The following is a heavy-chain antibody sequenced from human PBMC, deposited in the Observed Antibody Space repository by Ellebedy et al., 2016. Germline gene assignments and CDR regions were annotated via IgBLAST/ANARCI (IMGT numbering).Heavy chain of an antibody. J-gene: IGHJ4*02. V-gene: IGHV4-4*02. CDR3: AREQSYDYVWGSYRYTVPTNFDY. D-gene: IGHD3-16*02. CDR1: GGSISSSNW. Sequence: SETLSLXXAVSGGSISSSNWWSWVRQPPGKGLEWFGEIYHSGSTNYNPSLKSRVTISVDKSKNQFSLKLSSVTAADTAVYYCAREQSYDYVWGSYRYTVPTNFDYWGQGTLVTVSS. CDR2: IYHSGST.